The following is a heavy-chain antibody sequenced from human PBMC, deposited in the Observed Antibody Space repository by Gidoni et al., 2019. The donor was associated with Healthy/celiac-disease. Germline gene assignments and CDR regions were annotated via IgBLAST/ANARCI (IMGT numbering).Heavy chain of an antibody. CDR1: AFTFSSYS. V-gene: IGHV3-48*02. J-gene: IGHJ5*02. Sequence: EVQLVESGGGLVQPGGSLRLSCAASAFTFSSYSMNWVRQAPGKGLEWVSYISSSSSTIYYADSVKGRFTISRDNAKNSLYLQMNSLRDEDTAVYYCAREGPIRQQLGHLNWFDPWGQGTLVTVSS. D-gene: IGHD6-13*01. CDR2: ISSSSSTI. CDR3: AREGPIRQQLGHLNWFDP.